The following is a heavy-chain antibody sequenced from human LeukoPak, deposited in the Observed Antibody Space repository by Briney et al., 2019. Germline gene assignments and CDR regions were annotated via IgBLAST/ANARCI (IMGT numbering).Heavy chain of an antibody. J-gene: IGHJ4*02. CDR2: IFPGNSDT. CDR1: GYSFASYW. Sequence: GESLKISCEGSGYSFASYWIGWARQMPGKGLEWMAIIFPGNSDTIFSPSFQGQVTISADKSISTAYLQWRDLKASDTAVYYCVRHNNYALDYWGQGTLVTVSS. CDR3: VRHNNYALDY. D-gene: IGHD5-18*01. V-gene: IGHV5-51*01.